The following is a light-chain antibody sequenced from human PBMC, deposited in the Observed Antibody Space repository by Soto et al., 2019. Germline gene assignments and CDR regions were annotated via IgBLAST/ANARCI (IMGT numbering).Light chain of an antibody. CDR1: QSLLHNNGHNY. V-gene: IGKV2-28*01. Sequence: DIVMTQSPLSLAVTPGEPASISCRSSQSLLHNNGHNYLSWYLQKPGQSPQVLIYLGSNRASGVHDRFSGSGAGTDFTLKISRVEAEDVGVYYCMQALQTSYTFGQGTKLEI. CDR2: LGS. CDR3: MQALQTSYT. J-gene: IGKJ2*01.